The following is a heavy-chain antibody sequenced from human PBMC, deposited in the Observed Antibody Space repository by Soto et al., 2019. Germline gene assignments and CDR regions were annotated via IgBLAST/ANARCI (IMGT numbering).Heavy chain of an antibody. D-gene: IGHD1-26*01. CDR3: ARGRGSDSFDY. CDR1: GASITFGGYS. Sequence: SETLSLTCTVSGASITFGGYSWSWIRQTPGKGLEWIGYINHIETTFYNPSFESRLTLSMDRAKNQFSLKLHSMSAADRAVYFCARGRGSDSFDYWGQGILVTVSS. CDR2: INHIETT. V-gene: IGHV4-30-2*01. J-gene: IGHJ4*02.